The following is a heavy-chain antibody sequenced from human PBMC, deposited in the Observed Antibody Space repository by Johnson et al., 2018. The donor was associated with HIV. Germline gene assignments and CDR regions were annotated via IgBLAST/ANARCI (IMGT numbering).Heavy chain of an antibody. CDR3: ARDLTRGYSPRGAFDI. Sequence: VQLVESGGGVVQPGRSLRLSCAASGFTFSSYAMHWVRQAPGKGLEWVAVISYDGSNHYYADSVKGRFTISRDNSKNTLYLQMNSLRAEDTAVYYCARDLTRGYSPRGAFDIWGQGTMVTVSS. V-gene: IGHV3-30-3*01. CDR1: GFTFSSYA. J-gene: IGHJ3*02. D-gene: IGHD5-18*01. CDR2: ISYDGSNH.